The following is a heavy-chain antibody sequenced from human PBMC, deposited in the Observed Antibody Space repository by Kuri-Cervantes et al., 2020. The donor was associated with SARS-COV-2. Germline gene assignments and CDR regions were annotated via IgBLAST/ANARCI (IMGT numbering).Heavy chain of an antibody. V-gene: IGHV3-30-3*01. D-gene: IGHD3-16*01. Sequence: LSLTCAASGFTLSSYAMHWVRQAPGKGLEWVAVISYDGSNKYYADSVKGRFTISRDNSKNTLYLQMNSLRAEDTAVYYCAREGDLTGLFDYWGQGTLVTVSS. CDR1: GFTLSSYA. J-gene: IGHJ4*02. CDR2: ISYDGSNK. CDR3: AREGDLTGLFDY.